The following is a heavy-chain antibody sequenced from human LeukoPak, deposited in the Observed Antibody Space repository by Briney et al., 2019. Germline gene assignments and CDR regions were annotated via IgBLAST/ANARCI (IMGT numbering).Heavy chain of an antibody. V-gene: IGHV1-46*01. CDR1: GYTFTSYY. CDR3: ARDGGDGYKANWFDT. CDR2: INPSRGST. D-gene: IGHD5-24*01. J-gene: IGHJ5*02. Sequence: ASVTVSCKASGYTFTSYYMHWVRQAPGQGLEWMGIINPSRGSTIQAQTFQGRVTITRDMSTSTVSMELSSLRSEDTAVYYCARDGGDGYKANWFDTWGQGTLVTVSS.